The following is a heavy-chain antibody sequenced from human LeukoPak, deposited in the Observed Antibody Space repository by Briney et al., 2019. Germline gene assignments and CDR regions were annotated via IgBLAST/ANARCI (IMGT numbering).Heavy chain of an antibody. CDR3: ANEIAVAGSGLDY. J-gene: IGHJ4*02. CDR2: MSGSGGRT. Sequence: GGSLRLSCAASGFAVSSNYMNWVRQAPGKGLEWVSGMSGSGGRTYYAGSVKGRFTISRDNSKNTLYLQMNSLRAEDTAVYYCANEIAVAGSGLDYWGQGTLVTVSS. D-gene: IGHD6-19*01. V-gene: IGHV3-23*01. CDR1: GFAVSSNY.